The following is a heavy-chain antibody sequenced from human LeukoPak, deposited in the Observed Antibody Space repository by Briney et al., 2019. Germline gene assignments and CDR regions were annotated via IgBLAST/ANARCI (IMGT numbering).Heavy chain of an antibody. CDR2: ISASGAVP. J-gene: IGHJ4*02. CDR1: GFRLDSFS. Sequence: GGSLRLSCAASGFRLDSFSMGWIRQVPGKGLDYIALISASGAVPYYAESVKGRFTISRDNAKNSVSLQMNSLSADDTAVYYCARSLIVASEDYWGQGTLVTVSS. CDR3: ARSLIVASEDY. V-gene: IGHV3-11*04. D-gene: IGHD3-22*01.